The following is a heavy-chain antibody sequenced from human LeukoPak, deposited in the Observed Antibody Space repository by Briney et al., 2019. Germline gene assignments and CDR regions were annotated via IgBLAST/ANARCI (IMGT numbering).Heavy chain of an antibody. CDR2: TYYRSKWYS. V-gene: IGHV6-1*01. J-gene: IGHJ4*02. CDR1: GDSVSSSSAA. D-gene: IGHD6-13*01. Sequence: SQTLSLTCAISGDSVSSSSAAWNWLRQSPSRGLEWLGRTYYRSKWYSDFAGSVRSRITINADTPKNQFSLQLESVTPDDTAVYYCARYTSTWYLDYWGQGTLVTVSS. CDR3: ARYTSTWYLDY.